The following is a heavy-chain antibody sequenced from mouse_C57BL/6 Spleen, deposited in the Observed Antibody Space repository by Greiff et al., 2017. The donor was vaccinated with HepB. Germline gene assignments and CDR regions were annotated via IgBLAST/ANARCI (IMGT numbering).Heavy chain of an antibody. CDR3: TRDEAGYAMDY. V-gene: IGHV5-9-1*02. CDR2: ISSGGDYI. Sequence: EVMLVESGEGLVKPGGSLKLSCAASGFTFSSYAMSWVRQTPEKRLEWVAYISSGGDYIYYADTVKGRFTISRDNARNTLYLQMSSLKSEDTAMYYCTRDEAGYAMDYWGQGTSVTVSS. J-gene: IGHJ4*01. CDR1: GFTFSSYA.